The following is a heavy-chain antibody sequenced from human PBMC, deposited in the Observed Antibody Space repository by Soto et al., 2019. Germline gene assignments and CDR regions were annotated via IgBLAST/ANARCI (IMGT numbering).Heavy chain of an antibody. J-gene: IGHJ5*02. CDR3: ARYHVVIDEINWFDP. D-gene: IGHD2-21*01. CDR2: ISSTTNYI. CDR1: GFTFTRYS. V-gene: IGHV3-21*04. Sequence: PGGSLRLSCAASGFTFTRYSMNWVRQAPGKGLEWVSSISSTTNYIYYGDSMKGRFTISRDNAKNSLYLEMNSLRASDTAIYYCARYHVVIDEINWFDPWGQGTQVTVSS.